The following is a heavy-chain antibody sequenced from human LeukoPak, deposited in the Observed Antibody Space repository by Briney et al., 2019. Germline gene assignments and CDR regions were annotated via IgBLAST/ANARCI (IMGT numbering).Heavy chain of an antibody. CDR1: GFTVSSNY. CDR2: ISGSGGST. D-gene: IGHD6-13*01. CDR3: AKRLAALGYFDN. J-gene: IGHJ4*02. V-gene: IGHV3-23*01. Sequence: GGSLRLSCAASGFTVSSNYMSWVRQAPGKGLEWVSAISGSGGSTYYADSVKGRFTISRDNSKNTLYLQMNSLRAEDTAVYYCAKRLAALGYFDNWGQGTLVTVSS.